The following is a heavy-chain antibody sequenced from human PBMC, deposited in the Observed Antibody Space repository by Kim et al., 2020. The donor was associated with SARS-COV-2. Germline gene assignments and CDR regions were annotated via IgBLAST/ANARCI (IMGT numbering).Heavy chain of an antibody. CDR1: GFTFSSYS. D-gene: IGHD4-17*01. V-gene: IGHV3-48*02. CDR3: ARGKESVDYGDYGWFDP. Sequence: GGSLRLSCAASGFTFSSYSMNWVRQAPGKGLEWVSYISSSSSTIYYADSVKGRFTISRDNAKNSLYLQMNSLRDEDTAVYYCARGKESVDYGDYGWFDPWGQGTLVTVSS. J-gene: IGHJ5*02. CDR2: ISSSSSTI.